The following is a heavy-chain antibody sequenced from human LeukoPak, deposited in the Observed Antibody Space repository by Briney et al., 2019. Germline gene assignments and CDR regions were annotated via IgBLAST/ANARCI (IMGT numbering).Heavy chain of an antibody. CDR1: GFTFSDAW. CDR3: AKDWNQFGSGSHLDYMDV. CDR2: IKSKTDGGTT. Sequence: GGSLRLSCAASGFTFSDAWMSWVRQAPGMGLEWVGRIKSKTDGGTTDYAAPVKGRFTISRDNSMNTLYLQMNDLRVEDTAVYYCAKDWNQFGSGSHLDYMDVWGKGTTVTVS. D-gene: IGHD3-10*01. V-gene: IGHV3-15*01. J-gene: IGHJ6*03.